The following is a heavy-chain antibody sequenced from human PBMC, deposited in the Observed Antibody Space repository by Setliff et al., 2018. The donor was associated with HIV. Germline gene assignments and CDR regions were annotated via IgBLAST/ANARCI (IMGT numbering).Heavy chain of an antibody. V-gene: IGHV1-69*04. Sequence: GASVNVSCKASGDIFNNNAINWVRQAPGQGLEWMGRIIPIFGMANYARKFQGRVTITADKSTSTAYLELSSLTYDDTAIYYCARAEFLGPESDFDIWGQGTMVTVSS. CDR2: IIPIFGMA. CDR1: GDIFNNNA. CDR3: ARAEFLGPESDFDI. D-gene: IGHD3-10*01. J-gene: IGHJ3*02.